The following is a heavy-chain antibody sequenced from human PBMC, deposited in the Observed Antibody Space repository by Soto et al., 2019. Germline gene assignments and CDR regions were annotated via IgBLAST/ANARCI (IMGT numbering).Heavy chain of an antibody. Sequence: TSETLSLTCTVSGGSVSSGSYYWSWIRQPPGKGLERIGYIYYSGSTNYNPSLKSRVTISVDTSKNQFSLKLSSVTAADTAVYYCARTASSIAAPDYWGQGTLVTVSS. CDR3: ARTASSIAAPDY. CDR1: GGSVSSGSYY. D-gene: IGHD6-6*01. V-gene: IGHV4-61*01. CDR2: IYYSGST. J-gene: IGHJ4*02.